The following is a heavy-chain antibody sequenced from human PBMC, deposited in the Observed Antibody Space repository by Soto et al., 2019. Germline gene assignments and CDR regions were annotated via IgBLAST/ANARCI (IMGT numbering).Heavy chain of an antibody. V-gene: IGHV4-34*01. D-gene: IGHD4-17*01. Sequence: PSETLSLTCAVYGGSFSGYYWSWIRQPPGKGLEWIGEINHSGSTNYNPSLKSRVTISVDTSKNQFSLKLSSVTAADTAVYYCARGTPYGDYGYWGQGTLVTV. CDR1: GGSFSGYY. CDR2: INHSGST. CDR3: ARGTPYGDYGY. J-gene: IGHJ4*02.